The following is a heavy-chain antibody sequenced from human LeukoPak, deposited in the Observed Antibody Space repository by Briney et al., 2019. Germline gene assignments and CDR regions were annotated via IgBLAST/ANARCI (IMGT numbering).Heavy chain of an antibody. Sequence: GASVKVSCKASGYTFTVYHMHWVRQAPGQGLEWMGWINPNSGGTNYAQKFQGRVSMTRDTSTSTAYMELSRLRSDDTAVHYCVTVYSFGAYWCQGTLVTVSS. J-gene: IGHJ4*02. D-gene: IGHD3-16*01. V-gene: IGHV1-2*02. CDR2: INPNSGGT. CDR1: GYTFTVYH. CDR3: VTVYSFGAY.